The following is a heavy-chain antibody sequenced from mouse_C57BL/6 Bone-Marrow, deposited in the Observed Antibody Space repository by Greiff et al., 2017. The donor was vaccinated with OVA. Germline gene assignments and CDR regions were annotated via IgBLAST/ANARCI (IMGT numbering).Heavy chain of an antibody. J-gene: IGHJ3*01. Sequence: QVQLQQSGAELVRPGASVKLSCKASGYTFTDYYISWVKQRPGQGLEWIARIYPGSGNTYYNEKFKGKATLTAEKSSSTAYMQLSSLTSEDSAVYFCAREGSPYYGWWFAYWGQGTLVTVSA. CDR3: AREGSPYYGWWFAY. CDR2: IYPGSGNT. CDR1: GYTFTDYY. V-gene: IGHV1-76*01. D-gene: IGHD1-1*01.